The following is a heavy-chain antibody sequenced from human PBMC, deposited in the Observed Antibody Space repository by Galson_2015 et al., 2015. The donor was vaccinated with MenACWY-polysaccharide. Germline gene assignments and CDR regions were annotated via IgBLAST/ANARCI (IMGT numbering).Heavy chain of an antibody. CDR3: APRAGHCSGGTCYGLEY. Sequence: SLRLSCAASGFTFSNYGMHWVRQAPGKGLEWVAFVWHDGSNKYYADSVKGRFTISRDNSKNTLYLQMSSLRAEDTAVYYCAPRAGHCSGGTCYGLEYWGQGTLVTVSS. CDR1: GFTFSNYG. CDR2: VWHDGSNK. V-gene: IGHV3-30*02. J-gene: IGHJ4*02. D-gene: IGHD2-15*01.